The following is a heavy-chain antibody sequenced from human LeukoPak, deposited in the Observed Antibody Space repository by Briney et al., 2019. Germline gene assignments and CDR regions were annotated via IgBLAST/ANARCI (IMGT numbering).Heavy chain of an antibody. CDR2: IIPIFGTA. CDR1: GGTFSSYA. CDR3: ARDRRRYDYYYYYMDV. Sequence: SVTVSCKASGGTFSSYAISWVRQAPGQGLEWMGGIIPIFGTANYAQKFQGRVTITADESTSTAYMELSSLRSEDTAVYYCARDRRRYDYYYYYMDVWGKGTTVTVSS. D-gene: IGHD1-14*01. J-gene: IGHJ6*03. V-gene: IGHV1-69*13.